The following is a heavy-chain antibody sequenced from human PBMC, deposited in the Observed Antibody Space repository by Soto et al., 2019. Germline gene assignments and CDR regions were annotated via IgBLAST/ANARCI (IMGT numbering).Heavy chain of an antibody. J-gene: IGHJ2*01. Sequence: EVQLVQSGAEVKKSGESLKISCKGSGYSFTTYWIAWVRQMPGRGLEWMGIIYPGDSDARYSPSFQGQVTISADKSISTAYLQWSSLKASDTAMYYCARRVGETPVLDYWYFDLWGRGTLVTVSS. CDR3: ARRVGETPVLDYWYFDL. V-gene: IGHV5-51*01. CDR2: IYPGDSDA. D-gene: IGHD2-21*01. CDR1: GYSFTTYW.